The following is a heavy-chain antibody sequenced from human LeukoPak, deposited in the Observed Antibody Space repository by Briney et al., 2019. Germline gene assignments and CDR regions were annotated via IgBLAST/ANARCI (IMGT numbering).Heavy chain of an antibody. V-gene: IGHV4-59*01. J-gene: IGHJ6*03. Sequence: PSETLSLTCTVSGGSISSYYWIWIRQPPGKGLEWIGYIYYSGSTNYNPSLKSRVTISVDTSKNQFSLNLSSVTTADTAVYYCARGGSESYRNYYYMDVWGKGTTVTVSS. CDR3: ARGGSESYRNYYYMDV. CDR2: IYYSGST. D-gene: IGHD3-10*01. CDR1: GGSISSYY.